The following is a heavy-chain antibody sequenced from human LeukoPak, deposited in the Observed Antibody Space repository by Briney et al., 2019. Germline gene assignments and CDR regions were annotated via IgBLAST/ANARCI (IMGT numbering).Heavy chain of an antibody. D-gene: IGHD3-10*01. V-gene: IGHV3-21*04. Sequence: PGGSLRLSCTASGFTFSSYSMNWVRQAPGKGLEWVSSISTSSSYIYYADSVKGRFTISRDNARNSLYLQMNTLRAEDTAVYYXXTDKGYYASGFFDNWGQGALVSVSS. CDR1: GFTFSSYS. J-gene: IGHJ4*02. CDR3: XTDKGYYASGFFDN. CDR2: ISTSSSYI.